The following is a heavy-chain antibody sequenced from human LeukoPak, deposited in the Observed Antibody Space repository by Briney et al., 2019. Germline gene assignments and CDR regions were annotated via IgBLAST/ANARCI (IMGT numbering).Heavy chain of an antibody. CDR1: GGSFSGYY. D-gene: IGHD3-10*01. Sequence: SETLSLTCAVYGGSFSGYYWSWIRQPPGKGLEWIGGINHSGSTNYNPSLKSRVTISVDTSKNQFSLKLSSVTAADTAVYYCARGKAPTYYYGSGSSRPFDYWGQGTLVTVSS. V-gene: IGHV4-34*01. J-gene: IGHJ4*02. CDR2: INHSGST. CDR3: ARGKAPTYYYGSGSSRPFDY.